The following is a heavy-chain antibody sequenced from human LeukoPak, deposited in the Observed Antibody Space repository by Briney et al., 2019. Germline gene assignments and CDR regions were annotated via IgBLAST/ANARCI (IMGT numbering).Heavy chain of an antibody. Sequence: GSMKVSCKASGYTFTSYGIRWVRPAPGQGLEWMGWISAYNGNTNYAQKLQGRVTTTTAPSTSTAYLELKSLRSDDTAVYYCPRDFTDAPYYFDYWGQGTLVTVSS. J-gene: IGHJ4*02. V-gene: IGHV1-18*01. CDR2: ISAYNGNT. CDR3: PRDFTDAPYYFDY. CDR1: GYTFTSYG.